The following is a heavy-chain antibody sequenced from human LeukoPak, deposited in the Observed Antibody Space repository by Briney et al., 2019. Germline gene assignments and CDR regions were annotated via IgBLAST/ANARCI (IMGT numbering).Heavy chain of an antibody. Sequence: GGSLRLSCVASGFSFSSYAMSWVRQAPGKGLEWVANIKQDGSEKYYVDSVKGRFTISRDNAKNSLYLQMNSLRVEDTAVYYCARGPDAFDIWGQGTMVTVSS. CDR3: ARGPDAFDI. CDR2: IKQDGSEK. CDR1: GFSFSSYA. V-gene: IGHV3-7*01. J-gene: IGHJ3*02.